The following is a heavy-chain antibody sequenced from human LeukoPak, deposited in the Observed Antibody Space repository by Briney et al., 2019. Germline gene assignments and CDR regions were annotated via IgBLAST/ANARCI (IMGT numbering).Heavy chain of an antibody. CDR3: ARDAVFFRFAVAGTDAFDI. D-gene: IGHD1-14*01. Sequence: ASVKVSCKASGYTFTSYGISWVRQAPGQGLEWMGWISAYNGNTNYAQKLQGRVTMTTDTSTSTAYMELRSLRSDDTAVYYCARDAVFFRFAVAGTDAFDIWGQGTMVTVSS. V-gene: IGHV1-18*01. CDR2: ISAYNGNT. J-gene: IGHJ3*02. CDR1: GYTFTSYG.